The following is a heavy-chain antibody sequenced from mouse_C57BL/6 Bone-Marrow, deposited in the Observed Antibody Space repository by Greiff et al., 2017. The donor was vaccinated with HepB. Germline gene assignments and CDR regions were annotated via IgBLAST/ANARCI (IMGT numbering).Heavy chain of an antibody. CDR1: GYTFTTYP. D-gene: IGHD2-4*01. CDR2: FHPYNDDT. J-gene: IGHJ1*03. CDR3: ARVRDYDGRYFDV. V-gene: IGHV1-47*01. Sequence: VKLQESGAELVKPGASVKMSCKASGYTFTTYPIEWMKQNHGKSLEWIGNFHPYNDDTKYNEKFKGKVTLTVEKSSSTVYLELSRLTSDDSAVYYCARVRDYDGRYFDVWGTGTTVTVSS.